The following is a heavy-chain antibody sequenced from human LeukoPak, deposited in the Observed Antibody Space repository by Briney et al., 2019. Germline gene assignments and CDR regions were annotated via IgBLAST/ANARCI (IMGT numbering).Heavy chain of an antibody. CDR1: AGSISNYY. CDR3: ARVQYCSGGSCYNLRLFDH. Sequence: SETLSLTCTVSAGSISNYYWSWIRQPPGKGLEWIGYISYSGSTNYNPSLKSRVTISVDTSKNQFSLNLNSVTAADTAVYYCARVQYCSGGSCYNLRLFDHWGRGTLVTVSS. CDR2: ISYSGST. D-gene: IGHD2-15*01. V-gene: IGHV4-59*08. J-gene: IGHJ4*02.